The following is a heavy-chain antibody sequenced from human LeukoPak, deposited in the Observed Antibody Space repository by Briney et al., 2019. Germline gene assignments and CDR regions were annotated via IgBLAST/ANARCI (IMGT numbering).Heavy chain of an antibody. J-gene: IGHJ4*02. CDR2: TYYRSKWYY. D-gene: IGHD2-8*01. CDR3: ARDGVNPYYFDY. V-gene: IGHV6-1*01. CDR1: GDSVSSNSDA. Sequence: PSQTLSLTCAISGDSVSSNSDAWNWIRQSPSRGLEWLGRTYYRSKWYYDYPVSVKSRIIIDPDTSKNQFSLQLSSVTPEDTAVYYCARDGVNPYYFDYWGQGILVTVSS.